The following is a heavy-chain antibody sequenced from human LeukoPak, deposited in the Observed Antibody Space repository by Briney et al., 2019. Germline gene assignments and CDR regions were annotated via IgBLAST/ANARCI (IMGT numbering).Heavy chain of an antibody. CDR2: ISAYNGNT. J-gene: IGHJ4*02. V-gene: IGHV1-18*01. D-gene: IGHD5-18*01. CDR1: GGTFSSYA. Sequence: ASVKVSCKASGGTFSSYAISWVRQAPGQGLEWMGWISAYNGNTNYAQKLQGRVTMTTDTSTSTAYMELRSLRSDDTAVYYCARGRKYTSGYRVTELGSGYSDYWGQGTLVTVSS. CDR3: ARGRKYTSGYRVTELGSGYSDY.